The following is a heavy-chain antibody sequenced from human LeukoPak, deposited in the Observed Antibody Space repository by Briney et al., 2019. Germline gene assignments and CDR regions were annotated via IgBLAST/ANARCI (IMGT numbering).Heavy chain of an antibody. CDR2: ISWNSGSI. CDR1: GFTFDDYA. D-gene: IGHD6-19*01. CDR3: AKGLYRYSSGARDY. J-gene: IGHJ4*02. Sequence: GRSQRLSCAASGFTFDDYAMHWVRQAPGKGLEWVSGISWNSGSIGYADSVKGRFTISRDNAKNSLYLQMNSQRAEDTALYYCAKGLYRYSSGARDYWGQGTLVTVSS. V-gene: IGHV3-9*01.